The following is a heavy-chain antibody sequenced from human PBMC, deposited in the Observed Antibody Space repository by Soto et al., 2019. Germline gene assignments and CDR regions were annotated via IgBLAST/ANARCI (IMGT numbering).Heavy chain of an antibody. J-gene: IGHJ6*02. CDR3: ARGSSSYDFWSGSIRAYGMDV. D-gene: IGHD3-3*01. Sequence: TLSLTCTVSGGSISSGGYYWSWIRQHPGKGLEWIGYIYYSGSTYYNPSLKSRVTISVDTSKNQFSLKLSSVTAADTAVYYCARGSSSYDFWSGSIRAYGMDVWGQGTTVTVSS. CDR1: GGSISSGGYY. V-gene: IGHV4-31*03. CDR2: IYYSGST.